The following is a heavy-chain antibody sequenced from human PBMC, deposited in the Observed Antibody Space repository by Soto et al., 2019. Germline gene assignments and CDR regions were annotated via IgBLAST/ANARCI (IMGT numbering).Heavy chain of an antibody. CDR1: GFTFSSYG. Sequence: QVQLVESGGGVVQPGRSLRLSCAASGFTFSSYGMHWVRQAPGKGLEWVAVIWYDGSNKYYADSVKGRFTISRDNSKNTLYLQMNSLRAEDTAVYYCARDTRGRPFGGAVDMDVWGQGTTVTVSS. J-gene: IGHJ6*02. CDR3: ARDTRGRPFGGAVDMDV. CDR2: IWYDGSNK. V-gene: IGHV3-33*01. D-gene: IGHD3-16*01.